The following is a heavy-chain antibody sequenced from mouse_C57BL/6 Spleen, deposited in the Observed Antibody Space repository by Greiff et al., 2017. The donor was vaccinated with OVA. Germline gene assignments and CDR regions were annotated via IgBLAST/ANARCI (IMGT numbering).Heavy chain of an antibody. D-gene: IGHD1-1*01. J-gene: IGHJ4*01. CDR1: GFTFSDYG. Sequence: EVKLMESGGGLVKPGGSLKLSCAASGFTFSDYGMHWVRQAPEKGLEWVAYISSGSSTIYYADTVKGRFTISRDNAKNTLFLQMTSLRSEDTAMYYCARARGSSYHYAMDYWGQGTSVTVSS. CDR3: ARARGSSYHYAMDY. CDR2: ISSGSSTI. V-gene: IGHV5-17*01.